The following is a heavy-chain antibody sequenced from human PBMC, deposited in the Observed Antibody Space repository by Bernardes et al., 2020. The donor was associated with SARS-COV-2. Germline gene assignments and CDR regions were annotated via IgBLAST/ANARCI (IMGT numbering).Heavy chain of an antibody. D-gene: IGHD1-26*01. CDR3: ARVLVPNAFDV. J-gene: IGHJ3*01. CDR1: GGSISSYY. Sequence: ETLSLTCTASGGSISSYYWSWIRQPPGKGLEWIGYIYYSGSTNYNPSLKSRVTMSVDASKNQFSLKLSSVTAADTAVYYCARVLVPNAFDVWGQGTMVTVSS. V-gene: IGHV4-59*01. CDR2: IYYSGST.